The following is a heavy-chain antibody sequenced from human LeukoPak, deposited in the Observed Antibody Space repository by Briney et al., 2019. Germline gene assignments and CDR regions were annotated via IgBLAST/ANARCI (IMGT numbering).Heavy chain of an antibody. CDR1: GGSTSSYY. D-gene: IGHD4-11*01. CDR3: ARAGSNYGIYYYYYMDV. CDR2: IYYSGST. J-gene: IGHJ6*03. Sequence: SETLSLTCTVSGGSTSSYYWSWIRQPPGKGLEWIGYIYYSGSTNYNPSLESRVTISVDTSKNQFSLKLSSVTAADTAVYYCARAGSNYGIYYYYYMDVWGKGTTVTVSS. V-gene: IGHV4-59*01.